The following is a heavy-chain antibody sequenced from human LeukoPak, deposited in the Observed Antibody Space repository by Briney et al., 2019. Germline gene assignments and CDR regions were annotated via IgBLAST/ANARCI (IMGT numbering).Heavy chain of an antibody. Sequence: ASVKVSCKASGFTFISYGFSWVRQAPGQGLEWVGWIGGYDGDRHYGENFQGRVTITTDTSTSTVYMEMRSLRSDDTAAYYCARDLWSVYDTGGYYRDFDYWGQGTLVTVSS. D-gene: IGHD3-22*01. CDR3: ARDLWSVYDTGGYYRDFDY. CDR1: GFTFISYG. J-gene: IGHJ4*02. CDR2: IGGYDGDR. V-gene: IGHV1-18*01.